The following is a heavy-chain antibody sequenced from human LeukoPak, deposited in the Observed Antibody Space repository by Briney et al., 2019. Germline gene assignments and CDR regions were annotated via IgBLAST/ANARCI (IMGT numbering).Heavy chain of an antibody. CDR2: INTDGSST. CDR1: GFTFSSYW. Sequence: PGGSLRLSCAASGFTFSSYWMHWVRQAPGKGLVWVSRINTDGSSTSYADSVKGRFTISRDNAKNTLYLQMNSLRAEDTAVYYCARVNDYSNYFDYWGQGTLVTVSS. CDR3: ARVNDYSNYFDY. J-gene: IGHJ4*02. D-gene: IGHD4-11*01. V-gene: IGHV3-74*01.